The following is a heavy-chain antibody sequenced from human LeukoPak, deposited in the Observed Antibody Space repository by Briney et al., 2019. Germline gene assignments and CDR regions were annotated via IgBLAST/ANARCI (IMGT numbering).Heavy chain of an antibody. CDR3: ARAYNSQVYYYYGMDV. CDR2: IIPILGIA. V-gene: IGHV1-69*04. CDR1: GGTFISYA. Sequence: SVKVSCKASGGTFISYAISWVRQAPGQGLEWMGRIIPILGIANYAQKFQGRVTITADKSTSTAYMELSSLRSEDTAVYYCARAYNSQVYYYYGMDVWGQGTTVTVSS. J-gene: IGHJ6*02. D-gene: IGHD2/OR15-2a*01.